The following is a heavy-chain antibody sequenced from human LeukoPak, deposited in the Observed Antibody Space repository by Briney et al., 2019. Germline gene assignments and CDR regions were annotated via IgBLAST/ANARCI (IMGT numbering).Heavy chain of an antibody. D-gene: IGHD2/OR15-2a*01. CDR2: ISGSGGST. Sequence: GGSLRLSCAASGFTFSSYAMSWVRQAPGKGLEWVSAISGSGGSTYYADSVKGRFTISRDNSKNPLYLQMNSLRAEDTAVYYCARTIVLQLYDFDYWGQGTLVTVSS. J-gene: IGHJ4*02. CDR1: GFTFSSYA. CDR3: ARTIVLQLYDFDY. V-gene: IGHV3-23*01.